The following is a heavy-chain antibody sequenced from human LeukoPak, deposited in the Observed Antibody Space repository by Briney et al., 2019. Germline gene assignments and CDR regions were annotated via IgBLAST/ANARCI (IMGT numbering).Heavy chain of an antibody. CDR2: INHSGST. CDR3: AREVATMVRGVIPSRGYSFDY. CDR1: GGSFSGYY. D-gene: IGHD3-10*01. Sequence: PSETLSLTCAVYGGSFSGYYWSWIRQPPGQGLEWIGEINHSGSTNYNPSLKSRVTISVDTSKNQFSLKLSSVTAADTAVYYCAREVATMVRGVIPSRGYSFDYGGQGTLVTVSS. J-gene: IGHJ4*02. V-gene: IGHV4-34*01.